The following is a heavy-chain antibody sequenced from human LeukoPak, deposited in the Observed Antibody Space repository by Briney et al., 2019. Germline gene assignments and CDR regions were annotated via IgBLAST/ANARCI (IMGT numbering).Heavy chain of an antibody. Sequence: GGSLRLSCAASGFTFSSYAMSWVRQAPGKGLEWVSIIYSGGSTSYADSVKGRFTISRDTSKNMLYLQMNSLRAEDTAVYYCARHRSGYSNSFGHWGQGTLVTVPS. V-gene: IGHV3-66*04. CDR3: ARHRSGYSNSFGH. CDR2: IYSGGST. D-gene: IGHD5-18*01. CDR1: GFTFSSYA. J-gene: IGHJ4*02.